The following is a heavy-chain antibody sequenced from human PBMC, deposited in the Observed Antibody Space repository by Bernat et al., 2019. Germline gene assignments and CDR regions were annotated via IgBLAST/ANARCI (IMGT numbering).Heavy chain of an antibody. CDR2: INSDGSST. CDR3: ARRSYYDFWSGYYEPGTLDY. Sequence: EVQLVESGGGLVQPGGSLRLSCAASGFTFSSYWMHWVRQAPGKGLVWVSRINSDGSSTSYADSGKGRFTISRDNAKNTLYLQMNSMRAEDTAVYYCARRSYYDFWSGYYEPGTLDYWGQGTLVTVSS. CDR1: GFTFSSYW. V-gene: IGHV3-74*01. J-gene: IGHJ4*02. D-gene: IGHD3-3*01.